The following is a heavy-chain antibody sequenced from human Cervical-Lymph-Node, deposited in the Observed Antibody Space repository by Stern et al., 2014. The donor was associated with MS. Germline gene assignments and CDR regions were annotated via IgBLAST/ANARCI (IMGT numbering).Heavy chain of an antibody. J-gene: IGHJ6*02. D-gene: IGHD1-7*01. CDR1: GFTFSSYG. V-gene: IGHV3-33*01. Sequence: MQLVESGGGVVQPGRSLRLSCAASGFTFSSYGMHWVRQAPGKGLEWVAVIWYDGSNKYYADSVKGRFTISRDNSKNTLYLQMNSLRAEDTAVYYCARDLIGTTYYGMDVWGQGTTVTVSS. CDR2: IWYDGSNK. CDR3: ARDLIGTTYYGMDV.